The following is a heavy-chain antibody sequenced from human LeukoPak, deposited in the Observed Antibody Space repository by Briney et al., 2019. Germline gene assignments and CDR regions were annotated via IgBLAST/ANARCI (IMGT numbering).Heavy chain of an antibody. CDR1: GGSFSIYY. CDR3: ARGRDGYSYGYGNWFDP. D-gene: IGHD5-18*01. J-gene: IGHJ5*02. CDR2: IYTSGST. Sequence: SETLSLTCTVSGGSFSIYYWTWIRQPAGKGLEWIGRIYTSGSTNYNPSLKSRVTMSVDTSKNQFSLKLSSVTAADTAVYYCARGRDGYSYGYGNWFDPWGQGTLVTVSS. V-gene: IGHV4-4*07.